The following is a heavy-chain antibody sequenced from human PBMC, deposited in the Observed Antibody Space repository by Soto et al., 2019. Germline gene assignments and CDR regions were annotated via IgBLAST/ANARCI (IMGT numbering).Heavy chain of an antibody. CDR1: GYTFTGYY. CDR2: INPNSGGT. V-gene: IGHV1-2*04. CDR3: ARARITMVRGASDXFDP. Sequence: ASVKVSCKASGYTFTGYYMHWVRQAPGQGLEWMGWINPNSGGTNYAQKFQGWVTMTRDTSISTAYMELSRLRSDDTAVYYCARARITMVRGASDXFDPWGQGPLVTVSS. J-gene: IGHJ5*02. D-gene: IGHD3-10*01.